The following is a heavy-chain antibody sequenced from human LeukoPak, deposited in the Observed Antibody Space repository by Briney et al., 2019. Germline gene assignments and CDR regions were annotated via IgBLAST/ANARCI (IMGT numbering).Heavy chain of an antibody. D-gene: IGHD3-22*01. Sequence: GGPLRLSCVASGFTFSTYAMNWVRQAPGKGLEWVSVISFSGGNTNYADSVRGRFTMSRDNSKNTLYLQMNSLRAEDTAVYYCVKDSSGTGTAEYFQHWGQGTLVTVSS. V-gene: IGHV3-23*01. CDR3: VKDSSGTGTAEYFQH. CDR2: ISFSGGNT. CDR1: GFTFSTYA. J-gene: IGHJ1*01.